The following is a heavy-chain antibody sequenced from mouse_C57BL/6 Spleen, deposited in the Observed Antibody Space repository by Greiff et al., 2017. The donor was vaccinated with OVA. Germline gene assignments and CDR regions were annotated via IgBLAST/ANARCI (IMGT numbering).Heavy chain of an antibody. CDR2: ISYDGSN. Sequence: ESGPGLVKPSQSLSLTCSVTGYSITRGYYWNWIRQFPGNKLEWMGYISYDGSNNYNPSLKNRISITRDTSKNQFFLKLNSVTTEDTATYYCARGRLRFYFDYWGQGTTLTVSS. V-gene: IGHV3-6*01. J-gene: IGHJ2*01. D-gene: IGHD1-1*01. CDR1: GYSITRGYY. CDR3: ARGRLRFYFDY.